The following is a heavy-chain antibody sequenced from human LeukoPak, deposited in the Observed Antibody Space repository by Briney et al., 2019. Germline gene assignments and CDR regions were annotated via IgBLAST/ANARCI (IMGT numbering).Heavy chain of an antibody. CDR3: AKRRGLELLYYYYMDV. Sequence: GGTLRLSCAASGFTFSSYAMSWVRQAPGKGLEWVSAISGSGGSTYYADSVKGRFTISRDNSKNTLFLQMNSLRAEDTAVYYCAKRRGLELLYYYYMDVWGKGTTVTVSS. V-gene: IGHV3-23*01. CDR1: GFTFSSYA. D-gene: IGHD1-7*01. J-gene: IGHJ6*03. CDR2: ISGSGGST.